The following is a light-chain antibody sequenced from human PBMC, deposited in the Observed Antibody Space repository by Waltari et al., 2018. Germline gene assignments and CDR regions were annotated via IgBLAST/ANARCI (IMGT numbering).Light chain of an antibody. CDR3: HVWDGKTVM. CDR1: NIGGSS. V-gene: IGLV3-21*02. Sequence: SSVLTQAPSVSVAPGPTATVTCGGDNIGGSSVHWYQQRPGRAPVLVVYLDSDRPSGIPDRFSGSKSGNAATLTISRVEAGDEADYYCHVWDGKTVMFGGGTKLTVL. J-gene: IGLJ3*02. CDR2: LDS.